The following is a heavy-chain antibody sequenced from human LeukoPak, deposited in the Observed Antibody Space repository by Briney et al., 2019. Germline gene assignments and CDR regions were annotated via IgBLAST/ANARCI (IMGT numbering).Heavy chain of an antibody. CDR3: ARWGGTADPRVEAFDI. CDR2: SHYSGST. D-gene: IGHD7-27*01. J-gene: IGHJ3*02. V-gene: IGHV4-61*08. CDR1: GGSISSGGYY. Sequence: SETLSLTCTVSGGSISSGGYYWNWIRQPPGKGLEWIGYSHYSGSTKYHPSLESRVTLSVDTSKKQLSLNLRSVTAGDTAVYYCARWGGTADPRVEAFDIWGRGTVVTVSS.